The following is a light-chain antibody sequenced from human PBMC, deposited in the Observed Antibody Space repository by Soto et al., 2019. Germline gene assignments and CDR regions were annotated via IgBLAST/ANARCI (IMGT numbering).Light chain of an antibody. V-gene: IGKV1-39*01. CDR3: QQTYSPPGT. J-gene: IGKJ1*01. CDR1: QTISAF. CDR2: SAS. Sequence: DIQMTQSPSSLSAPVGDRVTITCRASQTISAFLNWYQHKPGKAPELLIFSASKLQTGVPSRFRGRGSGTAFTLPITSLRPEDFATYYCQQTYSPPGTFGQGTKVEIK.